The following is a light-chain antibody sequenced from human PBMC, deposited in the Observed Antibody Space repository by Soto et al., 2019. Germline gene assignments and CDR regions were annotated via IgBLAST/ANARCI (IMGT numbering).Light chain of an antibody. J-gene: IGKJ1*01. Sequence: EIEITQSPSTLSASPGDRATITCRASQSISSWLAWYQQKPGKAPRLLIYDAYSLESGVPSRFSGSGSGTEFTLTIRSLQPDDFAAYYCKQYNSYSWTFGQGTKVDIK. CDR3: KQYNSYSWT. CDR1: QSISSW. CDR2: DAY. V-gene: IGKV1-5*01.